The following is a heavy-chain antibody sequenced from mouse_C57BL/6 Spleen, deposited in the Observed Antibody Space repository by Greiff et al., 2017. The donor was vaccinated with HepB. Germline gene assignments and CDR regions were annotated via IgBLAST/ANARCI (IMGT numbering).Heavy chain of an antibody. V-gene: IGHV1-52*01. CDR2: IDPSDSET. J-gene: IGHJ3*01. Sequence: VQLQQPGAELVRPGSSVKLSCKASGYTFTSYWMHWVKQRPIQGLEWIGNIDPSDSETHYNQKFKDKATLTVDKSSSTAYMQLSSLTSEDSAVYYCARLGFYGSSPAWFAYWGQGTLVTVSA. D-gene: IGHD1-1*01. CDR1: GYTFTSYW. CDR3: ARLGFYGSSPAWFAY.